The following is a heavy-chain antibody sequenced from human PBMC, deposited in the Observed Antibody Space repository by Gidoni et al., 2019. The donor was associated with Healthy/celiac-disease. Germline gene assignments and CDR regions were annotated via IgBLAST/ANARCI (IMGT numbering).Heavy chain of an antibody. V-gene: IGHV1-18*01. CDR2: LSAYNGNT. CDR1: GYTFTRYG. D-gene: IGHD6-6*01. CDR3: ARDQISHSSSGGYYYGMDV. Sequence: QVQLVQSGAEVKKPGASVKVSCKASGYTFTRYGISWVRQAPGQGLEWMGWLSAYNGNTNYAQKLQGRVTMTTDTSTSTAYMELRSLRSDDTAVYYCARDQISHSSSGGYYYGMDVWGQGTTVTVSS. J-gene: IGHJ6*02.